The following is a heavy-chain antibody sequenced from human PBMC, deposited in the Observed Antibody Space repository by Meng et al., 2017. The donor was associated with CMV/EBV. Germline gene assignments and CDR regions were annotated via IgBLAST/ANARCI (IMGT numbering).Heavy chain of an antibody. D-gene: IGHD3/OR15-3a*01. J-gene: IGHJ4*02. CDR1: GGSFSGYY. CDR2: INHSGST. CDR3: ARRGLGRPDY. V-gene: IGHV4-34*01. Sequence: GSLRLSCAVYGGSFSGYYWSWIRQPPGKGLEWIGEINHSGSTNYNPSLKSRVTISVDTSKNQFSLKLSSVTAADTAVYYCARRGLGRPDYWGQGTLVTVSS.